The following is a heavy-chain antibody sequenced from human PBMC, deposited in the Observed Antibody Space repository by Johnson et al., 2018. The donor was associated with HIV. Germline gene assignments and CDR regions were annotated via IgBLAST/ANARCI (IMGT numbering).Heavy chain of an antibody. CDR1: GFTFSSYW. D-gene: IGHD6-19*01. V-gene: IGHV3-7*01. CDR2: IKQDGSEK. Sequence: MLLVESGGGLVQPGGSLRLSCSASGFTFSSYWMSWVRQAPGKGLEWVANIKQDGSEKYYVDSMKGRFTISRDNAKNSLYLQINSLRAEDTALNYCARERGYSSVLWKLSEDAFDIWGQGTMVTVSS. CDR3: ARERGYSSVLWKLSEDAFDI. J-gene: IGHJ3*02.